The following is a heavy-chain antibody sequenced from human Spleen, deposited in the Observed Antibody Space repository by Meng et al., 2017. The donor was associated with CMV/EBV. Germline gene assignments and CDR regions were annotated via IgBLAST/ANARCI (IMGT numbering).Heavy chain of an antibody. V-gene: IGHV1-8*03. J-gene: IGHJ6*02. D-gene: IGHD6-13*01. CDR2: MNPNSGNT. CDR3: ARVRIAAAGLYYYYGMDV. CDR1: GYTFTSYD. Sequence: KVSCKASGYTFTSYDINWVRQATGQGLEWMGWMNPNSGNTGYAQKFQGRVTITRNTSISTAYMELSSLRSEDTAVYYCARVRIAAAGLYYYYGMDVWGQGTTVTVSS.